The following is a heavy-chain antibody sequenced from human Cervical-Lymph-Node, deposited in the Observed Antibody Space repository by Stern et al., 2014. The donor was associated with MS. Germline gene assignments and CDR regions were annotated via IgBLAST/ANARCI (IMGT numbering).Heavy chain of an antibody. CDR3: ARGGATRYNMDV. Sequence: VQLVDSGAAVEKPGASLKGSCKASGYTFRDYYIHWVRQAPGQGLEWMGWISPKSGGTNYVQKFQGRVTMTSDTSIDTADMELNSLTSDDTAMFYCARGGATRYNMDVWGQGTTVIVSS. CDR2: ISPKSGGT. V-gene: IGHV1-2*02. D-gene: IGHD1-26*01. J-gene: IGHJ6*02. CDR1: GYTFRDYY.